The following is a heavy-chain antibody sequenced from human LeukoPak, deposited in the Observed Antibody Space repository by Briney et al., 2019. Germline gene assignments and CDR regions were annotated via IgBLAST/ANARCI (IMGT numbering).Heavy chain of an antibody. V-gene: IGHV3-49*04. Sequence: PGGSLRLSCSASGFTFRVYAMSWVRQAPGKGLEWVGFIRSKTFGGTTEYAASVEGRFTISTDESTSIAYLQMNSLNTEDTAVYYCSRNVRAKTSPYYYYMDVWGKGTTVTVSS. CDR1: GFTFRVYA. J-gene: IGHJ6*03. CDR3: SRNVRAKTSPYYYYMDV. CDR2: IRSKTFGGTT.